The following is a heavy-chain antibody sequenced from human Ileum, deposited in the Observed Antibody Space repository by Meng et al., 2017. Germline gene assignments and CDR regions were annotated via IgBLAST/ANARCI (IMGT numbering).Heavy chain of an antibody. J-gene: IGHJ4*02. V-gene: IGHV4-34*01. CDR1: GGAFSGYY. CDR2: INHSGST. Sequence: VELQHVGAGMFEPSEPLSPTFAVYGGAFSGYYWSWIRQPPGKGLEWIGEINHSGSTNYNPSLKSRVTISVDTSKNQFSLKLSSVTAADTAVYYCSRTSYYDNSGYYPGWGQGTLVTVSS. CDR3: SRTSYYDNSGYYPG. D-gene: IGHD3-22*01.